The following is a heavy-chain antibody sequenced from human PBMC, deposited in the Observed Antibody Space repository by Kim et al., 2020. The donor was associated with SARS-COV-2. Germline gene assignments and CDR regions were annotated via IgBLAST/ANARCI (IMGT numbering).Heavy chain of an antibody. V-gene: IGHV1-8*01. CDR2: NPNSDTT. CDR3: ARGEV. Sequence: NPNSDTTGYAQKFQGRVTMTRNTSISTAYMELSSLRSEDTAVYYCARGEVWGQGTLVTVSS. J-gene: IGHJ4*02.